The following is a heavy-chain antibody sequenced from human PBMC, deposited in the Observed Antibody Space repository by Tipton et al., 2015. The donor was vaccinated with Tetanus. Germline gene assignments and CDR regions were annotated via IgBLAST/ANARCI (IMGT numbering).Heavy chain of an antibody. J-gene: IGHJ6*02. CDR2: IDPNRGGT. D-gene: IGHD3-22*01. V-gene: IGHV1-2*02. CDR1: GYTFTNYY. Sequence: QVQLVQSGAEMKKPGASVKVSCTASGYTFTNYYIYWVRQAPGQGLEWMGWIDPNRGGTVYAQKFQGRGTMTRDTSNSTAYMELRSLRSDDTAVYYCARDRGDYIYYGMDVWGPGTTVTVS. CDR3: ARDRGDYIYYGMDV.